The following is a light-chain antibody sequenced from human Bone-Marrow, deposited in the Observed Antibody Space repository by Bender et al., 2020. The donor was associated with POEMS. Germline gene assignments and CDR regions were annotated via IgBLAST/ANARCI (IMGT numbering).Light chain of an antibody. Sequence: QSALTQPRSVSGSPGQSISISCTGTNNDVGTYNLVSWYQQHPGEAPQLIIYEGFKRPSGVPDRFSGSKSGTSASLAITGLQAEDEGDYYCQSYDNSLGGWVFGGGTKLTVL. CDR2: EGF. J-gene: IGLJ3*02. CDR1: NNDVGTYNL. CDR3: QSYDNSLGGWV. V-gene: IGLV2-14*02.